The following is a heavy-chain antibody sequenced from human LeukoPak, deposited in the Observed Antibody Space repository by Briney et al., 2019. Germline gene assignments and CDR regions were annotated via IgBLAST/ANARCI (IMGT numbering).Heavy chain of an antibody. J-gene: IGHJ4*02. D-gene: IGHD2-2*01. CDR2: IYSGGST. V-gene: IGHV3-66*02. CDR1: GFTVSSNY. Sequence: GGSLRLSCAASGFTVSSNYMSWVRRAPGKGLEWVSVIYSGGSTYYADSVKGRFTISRDNSKNTLYLQMNSLRAEDTAVYYCARVGGNRVVPAAMNYWGQGTLVTVSS. CDR3: ARVGGNRVVPAAMNY.